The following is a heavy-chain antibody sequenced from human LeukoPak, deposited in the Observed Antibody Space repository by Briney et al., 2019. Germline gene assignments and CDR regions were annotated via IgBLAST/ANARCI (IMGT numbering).Heavy chain of an antibody. D-gene: IGHD6-19*01. Sequence: QPSETLSPTCTVSGGSVSSISYYWTWIRQSPGKGLEWIGHISQNGSTSYFPSLETRLTISLDTSKNQFSLKLSSVTAADTAVYSCAKVSNGWPYFFDSWGQGVQVTVSS. CDR1: GGSVSSISYY. J-gene: IGHJ4*02. CDR2: ISQNGST. V-gene: IGHV4-61*01. CDR3: AKVSNGWPYFFDS.